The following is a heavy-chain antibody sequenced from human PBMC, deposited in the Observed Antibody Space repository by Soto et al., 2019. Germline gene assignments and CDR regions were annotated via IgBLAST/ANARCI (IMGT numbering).Heavy chain of an antibody. J-gene: IGHJ6*02. CDR3: AKVTFSGDYYYSYGLDV. D-gene: IGHD1-26*01. Sequence: VGSLRLSCAASGFTLSAYGMHWVRQAPGKGLEWVAVISYDGSNKYYADSVKGRFTISRDNSKNTLYLQMNSLRAEDTAVYFCAKVTFSGDYYYSYGLDVWGQGTTVTVSS. CDR2: ISYDGSNK. V-gene: IGHV3-30*18. CDR1: GFTLSAYG.